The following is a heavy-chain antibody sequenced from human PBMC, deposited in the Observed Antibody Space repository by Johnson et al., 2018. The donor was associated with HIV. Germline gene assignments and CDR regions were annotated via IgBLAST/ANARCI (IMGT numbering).Heavy chain of an antibody. J-gene: IGHJ3*02. D-gene: IGHD2-15*01. CDR1: GFTVSSNY. CDR2: IYSGGRT. V-gene: IGHV3-53*01. Sequence: VQLVESGGGLIQPGGSLRLSCAASGFTVSSNYMSWVRQAPGKGLEWVSVIYSGGRTYYADSVKGRFNIPRDNSKSTLTLQRNSLRADDTAVYYCAKIARRCSGGSCYTTSDAFDIWGQGTMVTVSS. CDR3: AKIARRCSGGSCYTTSDAFDI.